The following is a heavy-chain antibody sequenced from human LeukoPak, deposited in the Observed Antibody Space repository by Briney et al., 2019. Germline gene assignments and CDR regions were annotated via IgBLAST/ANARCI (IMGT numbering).Heavy chain of an antibody. Sequence: SETLSLTCTVSGGSISSYYWSWIRQPPGKGLEWIGYIYYSGSTNYNPSLKSRVTISVDTSKNQFSLKLSSVTAADTAVYYCASIAARRYWDFDLWGRGTLVTVSS. J-gene: IGHJ2*01. CDR1: GGSISSYY. CDR3: ASIAARRYWDFDL. CDR2: IYYSGST. D-gene: IGHD6-6*01. V-gene: IGHV4-59*01.